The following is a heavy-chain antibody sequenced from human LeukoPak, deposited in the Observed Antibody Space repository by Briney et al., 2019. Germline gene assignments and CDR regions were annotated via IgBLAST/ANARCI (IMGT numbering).Heavy chain of an antibody. CDR3: AKHSMDYGDYVGEDY. V-gene: IGHV3-21*01. CDR1: RFTLSNYW. J-gene: IGHJ4*02. Sequence: PGGSLRLSCAASRFTLSNYWMSWVRQAPGKGLEWVSSISSSSSYIYYADSVKGRFTISRDNAKNSLYLQMNSLRAEDTAVYYCAKHSMDYGDYVGEDYWGQGTLVTVSS. CDR2: ISSSSSYI. D-gene: IGHD4-17*01.